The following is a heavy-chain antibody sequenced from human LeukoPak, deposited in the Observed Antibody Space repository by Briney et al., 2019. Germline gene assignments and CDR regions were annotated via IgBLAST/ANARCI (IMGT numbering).Heavy chain of an antibody. CDR1: GGSISSYY. CDR3: AVRPVAGTDNWFDP. Sequence: PSETLSLTCTVSGGSISSYYWSWIRQPAGKGLEWIGRIYTSGSTNYNPSLKSRVTISIDKSKNQFSLNLSSVTAADTAVYYCAVRPVAGTDNWFDPWGQGTLVTVSS. J-gene: IGHJ5*02. D-gene: IGHD6-19*01. V-gene: IGHV4-4*07. CDR2: IYTSGST.